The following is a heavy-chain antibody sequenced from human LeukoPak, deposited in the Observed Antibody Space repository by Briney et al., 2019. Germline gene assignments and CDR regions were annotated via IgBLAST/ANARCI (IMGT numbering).Heavy chain of an antibody. D-gene: IGHD3-3*01. J-gene: IGHJ4*02. CDR3: ARRTIFGVVIDY. CDR1: GYTFTSCD. Sequence: ASVKVSCKASGYTFTSCDINWVRQATGQGLEWMGWMNPNSGNTGYAQKFQGRVTMTRNTSISTAYMELSSLRSEDTAVYYCARRTIFGVVIDYWGQGTLVTVSS. CDR2: MNPNSGNT. V-gene: IGHV1-8*01.